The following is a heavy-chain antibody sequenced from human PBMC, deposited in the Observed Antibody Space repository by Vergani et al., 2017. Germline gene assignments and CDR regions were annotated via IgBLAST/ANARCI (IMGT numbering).Heavy chain of an antibody. J-gene: IGHJ4*02. CDR2: IIPSLATT. CDR3: ARATCSGGSCYRGFEY. CDR1: GGTFSSYA. Sequence: QVQLVQSGAEVKKPGSSVKVSCKASGGTFSSYALNWVRQAPGQGLEWMGSIIPSLATTIYAQKFQGRVTITADESTSTAYMELSGLKSEDTAVFYCARATCSGGSCYRGFEYWGQGSLITVSS. D-gene: IGHD2-15*01. V-gene: IGHV1-69*11.